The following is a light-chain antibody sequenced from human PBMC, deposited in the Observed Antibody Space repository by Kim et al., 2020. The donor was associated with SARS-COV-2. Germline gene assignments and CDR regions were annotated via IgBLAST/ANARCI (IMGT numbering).Light chain of an antibody. CDR1: QSVGSY. CDR3: QQRANWPTVT. J-gene: IGKJ4*01. V-gene: IGKV3-11*01. Sequence: EIVLTQSPATLSLSPGERATLSCRASQSVGSYLAWYQQRPGKAPRLLIYDASNRATGIPARFSGSGSGTDFTLTINSLEPEDFAVYYCQQRANWPTVTFGGGTKVDIK. CDR2: DAS.